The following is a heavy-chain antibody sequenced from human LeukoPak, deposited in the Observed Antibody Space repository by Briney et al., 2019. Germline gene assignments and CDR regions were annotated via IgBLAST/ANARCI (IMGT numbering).Heavy chain of an antibody. V-gene: IGHV4-4*07. D-gene: IGHD3-16*01. CDR2: IFNLGIT. CDR3: ARGVWDSRDPLSYYFDH. J-gene: IGHJ4*02. Sequence: SETLSLTCTVSGGSISTYYWTWIRQPAGKGLEWIGRIFNLGITKYNPSLKSRVTMSVDTSKNQFSLKLTSVTAAATAVYYCARGVWDSRDPLSYYFDHWGQGTLVAVSS. CDR1: GGSISTYY.